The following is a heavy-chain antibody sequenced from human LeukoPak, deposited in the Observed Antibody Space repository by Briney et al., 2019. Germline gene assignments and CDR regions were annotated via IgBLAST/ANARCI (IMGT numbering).Heavy chain of an antibody. J-gene: IGHJ4*02. CDR2: ISYDGSNK. CDR1: GFTFSSYA. Sequence: PGRSLRLSCAASGFTFSSYAMRWVRQAPGKGLEWVAVISYDGSNKYYADSVKGRFTISRDNSKNTLYLQMNSLRAEDTAVYYCARDEDIVVVVAARFDYWGQGTLVTVSS. CDR3: ARDEDIVVVVAARFDY. D-gene: IGHD2-15*01. V-gene: IGHV3-30*04.